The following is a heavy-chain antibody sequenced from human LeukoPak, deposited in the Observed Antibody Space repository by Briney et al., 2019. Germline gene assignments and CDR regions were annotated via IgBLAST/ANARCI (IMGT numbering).Heavy chain of an antibody. CDR2: IKSKTDGGTT. V-gene: IGHV3-15*01. CDR1: GFTFSDYY. D-gene: IGHD3-10*01. CDR3: TTDRLLWFGESWGY. J-gene: IGHJ4*02. Sequence: GGSLRLSCAASGFTFSDYYMSWIRQAPGKGLEWVGRIKSKTDGGTTDYAAPVKGRFTISRDDSKNTLYLQMNSLKTEDTAVYYCTTDRLLWFGESWGYWGQGTLVTVSS.